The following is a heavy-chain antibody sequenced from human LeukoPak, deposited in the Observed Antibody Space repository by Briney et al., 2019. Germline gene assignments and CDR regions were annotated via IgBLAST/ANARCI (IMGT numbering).Heavy chain of an antibody. D-gene: IGHD6-6*01. Sequence: SETLSLTCAVYGGSFSGYYWSWIRQPPGKGLEWIGEINHSGSANYNPSLKSRVTISVDTSKNQFSLKLSSVTAADTAVYYYARGTSIAAVSYYFDYGGQGTLVTVSS. CDR1: GGSFSGYY. CDR3: ARGTSIAAVSYYFDY. V-gene: IGHV4-34*01. CDR2: INHSGSA. J-gene: IGHJ4*02.